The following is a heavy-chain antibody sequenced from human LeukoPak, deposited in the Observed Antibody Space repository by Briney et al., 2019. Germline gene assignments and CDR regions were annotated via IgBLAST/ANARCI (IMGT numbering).Heavy chain of an antibody. Sequence: SETLSLTCTVSGGSISSYYWSWIRPPPGKGLEWIGYIYYSGSTNYNPSLKGRVTISVDTSKNQFSLKLSSVTAADTAVYYCARQRVEDTAMVDYWGQGTLVTVSS. V-gene: IGHV4-59*01. D-gene: IGHD5-18*01. J-gene: IGHJ4*02. CDR3: ARQRVEDTAMVDY. CDR2: IYYSGST. CDR1: GGSISSYY.